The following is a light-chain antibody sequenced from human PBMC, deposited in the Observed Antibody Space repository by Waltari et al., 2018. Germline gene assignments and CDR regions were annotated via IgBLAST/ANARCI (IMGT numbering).Light chain of an antibody. CDR1: QRISSW. CDR2: KAS. Sequence: DIQMTQSPSTLSASVGDRVTITCRASQRISSWLAWYQQKPGKAPNLLIYKASTLESGVPSRFSASGSGTEFTLTISSLQPEDFATYHCQQYSSYRAFGQGTTVEIK. V-gene: IGKV1-5*03. CDR3: QQYSSYRA. J-gene: IGKJ1*01.